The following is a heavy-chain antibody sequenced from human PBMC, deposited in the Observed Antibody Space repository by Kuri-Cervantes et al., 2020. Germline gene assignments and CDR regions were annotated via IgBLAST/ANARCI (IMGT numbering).Heavy chain of an antibody. D-gene: IGHD2-2*01. V-gene: IGHV3-21*01. Sequence: GGSLRLSCAVSGFTFSTYSMNWVRQAPGKGLEWVACISISSSYKYYAESVKGRFTISRDNGKNSLYLQMNSLRVEDTAMYYCASAPVAVPVYWGQGTLVTVSS. J-gene: IGHJ4*02. CDR2: ISISSSYK. CDR1: GFTFSTYS. CDR3: ASAPVAVPVY.